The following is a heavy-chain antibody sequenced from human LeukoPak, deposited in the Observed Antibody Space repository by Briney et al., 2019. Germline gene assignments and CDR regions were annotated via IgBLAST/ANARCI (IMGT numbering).Heavy chain of an antibody. D-gene: IGHD3-10*01. V-gene: IGHV3-9*01. Sequence: PGGSLRLSCAASGFTFDDYAMHWVRQAPGKGLEWVSGISWNSGSIGYADSVKGRFTISRDNSKNTLYLQMNSLGAEDTAVYYCATMYFYGSGSYRNYFDYWGQGTLVTVSS. CDR3: ATMYFYGSGSYRNYFDY. CDR1: GFTFDDYA. CDR2: ISWNSGSI. J-gene: IGHJ4*02.